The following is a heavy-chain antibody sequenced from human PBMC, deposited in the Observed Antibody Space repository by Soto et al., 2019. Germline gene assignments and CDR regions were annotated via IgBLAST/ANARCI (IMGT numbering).Heavy chain of an antibody. CDR2: IIPIFGTA. J-gene: IGHJ4*02. CDR3: ARGVAVAGTRRFDY. Sequence: SVKVSCKASGGTFSSYAISWVRQAPGQGLEWMGGIIPIFGTANYAQKFQGRVTITADESTSTAYMELSSLRSEDTAVNYCARGVAVAGTRRFDYWGQGTLVTVSS. V-gene: IGHV1-69*13. CDR1: GGTFSSYA. D-gene: IGHD6-19*01.